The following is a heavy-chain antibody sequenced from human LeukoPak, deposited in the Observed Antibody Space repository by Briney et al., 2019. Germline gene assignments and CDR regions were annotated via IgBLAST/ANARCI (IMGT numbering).Heavy chain of an antibody. CDR1: GGSISSYY. Sequence: SETLSLTCTVSGGSISSYYWSWIRQPPGKGLEWMGYIYYSGSTNYNPSLKSRVTISVDTSKNQFSLKLSSVTAADTAVYYCARSVGSEGDFDYGGQGTLVTVSS. CDR3: ARSVGSEGDFDY. J-gene: IGHJ4*02. V-gene: IGHV4-59*01. D-gene: IGHD1-26*01. CDR2: IYYSGST.